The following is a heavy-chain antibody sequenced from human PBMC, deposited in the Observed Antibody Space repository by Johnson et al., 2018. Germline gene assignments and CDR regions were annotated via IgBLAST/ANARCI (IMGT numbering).Heavy chain of an antibody. D-gene: IGHD1-14*01. CDR1: GFSFSDYY. V-gene: IGHV3-11*01. J-gene: IGHJ6*02. CDR2: ISSSGNTI. Sequence: QVQLVQSGGGLVKPGGSLRLSCAASGFSFSDYYMTWIRQAPGKGLEWVSYISSSGNTIYYADSVKGRSTISRDNAKNSLYLQMNSLRAEATAVYYCAREKNRNYYYYGVDVWGQGTTVTVSS. CDR3: AREKNRNYYYYGVDV.